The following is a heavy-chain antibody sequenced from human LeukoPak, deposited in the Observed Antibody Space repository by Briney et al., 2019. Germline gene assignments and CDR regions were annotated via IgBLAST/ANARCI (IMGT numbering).Heavy chain of an antibody. CDR2: IYYSGST. CDR1: GGSISSGGYY. Sequence: TLSLTCPVSGGSISSGGYYWSWIRQHPGKGLAWIGYIYYSGSTYYNPSLKSRVTISVDTSKNQFSLELSSVTAADTAVYYCARGGRYCSGGSCYPGSTHFDYGGQGTLVTVSS. D-gene: IGHD2-15*01. CDR3: ARGGRYCSGGSCYPGSTHFDY. J-gene: IGHJ4*02. V-gene: IGHV4-31*03.